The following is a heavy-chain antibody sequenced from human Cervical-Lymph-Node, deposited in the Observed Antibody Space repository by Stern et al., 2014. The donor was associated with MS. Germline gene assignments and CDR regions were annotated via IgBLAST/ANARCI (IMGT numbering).Heavy chain of an antibody. Sequence: QVTLRESGPALVKPTQTLTLTCTFSGFSLSTSGMRVIWIRQPPGKALEWLARTDWGDDKFYSTSTKTRHTIFNNTTTNQLVLTMTNMDPVDTATYYCTRSPPYYEFWNDYYYFDYWGQGTLVAVSS. CDR2: TDWGDDK. CDR3: TRSPPYYEFWNDYYYFDY. V-gene: IGHV2-70*04. J-gene: IGHJ4*02. CDR1: GFSLSTSGMR. D-gene: IGHD3-3*01.